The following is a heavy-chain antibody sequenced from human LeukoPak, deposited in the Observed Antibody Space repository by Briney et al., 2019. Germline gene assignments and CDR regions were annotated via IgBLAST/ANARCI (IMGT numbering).Heavy chain of an antibody. D-gene: IGHD3-22*01. Sequence: GGSLRLSCAASGFTFSSYAMSWVRQAPGKRLEWVSAISGSGGSTYYADSVKGQFTISRDNSKNTLYLQMNSLRAEDTAVYYCAKDHYYDSSGSAPGYWGQGTLVTVSS. V-gene: IGHV3-23*01. CDR2: ISGSGGST. J-gene: IGHJ4*02. CDR3: AKDHYYDSSGSAPGY. CDR1: GFTFSSYA.